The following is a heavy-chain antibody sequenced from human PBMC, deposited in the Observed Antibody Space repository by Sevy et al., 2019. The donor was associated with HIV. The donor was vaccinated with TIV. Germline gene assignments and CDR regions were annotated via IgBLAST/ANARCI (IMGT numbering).Heavy chain of an antibody. V-gene: IGHV1-24*01. Sequence: ASVKVSCKVSGYTLTELSMHWVRQAPGKGLEWMGGFDPEDGETIYAQKFQGRVTMTEDTSTDTAYMELSSLRSEDTAVYYCATDLGETGTTRDDAFDIWGQGTMVTVSS. J-gene: IGHJ3*02. CDR2: FDPEDGET. CDR3: ATDLGETGTTRDDAFDI. CDR1: GYTLTELS. D-gene: IGHD1-7*01.